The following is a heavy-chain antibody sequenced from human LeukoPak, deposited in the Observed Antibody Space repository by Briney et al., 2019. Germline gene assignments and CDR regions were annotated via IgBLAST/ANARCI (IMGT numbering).Heavy chain of an antibody. D-gene: IGHD3-10*01. Sequence: PSETLSLTCTVPGGSISSGGYYWSWIRQHPGKGLEWIGYIYYSGSAYYNPSLKSRVTISVDTSKNQFSLKLSSVTAADTAVYYCARVEGNRGGEVIIRGSYTDGMDVWGKGTTVTVSS. CDR2: IYYSGSA. CDR3: ARVEGNRGGEVIIRGSYTDGMDV. CDR1: GGSISSGGYY. V-gene: IGHV4-31*03. J-gene: IGHJ6*04.